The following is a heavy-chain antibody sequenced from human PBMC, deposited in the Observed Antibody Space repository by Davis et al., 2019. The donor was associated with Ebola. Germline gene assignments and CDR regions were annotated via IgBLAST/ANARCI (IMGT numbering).Heavy chain of an antibody. CDR1: GFTFSSYS. CDR2: ISSISSYI. CDR3: ARDSIRDGEHDS. D-gene: IGHD4-17*01. J-gene: IGHJ4*02. V-gene: IGHV3-21*01. Sequence: PWGSLRLSRAASGFTFSSYSMNWVRHAPGKGREWVSSISSISSYIYYSDSVKGRFTISRDNAKNSLYLQMNSLRAEDTAVYYCARDSIRDGEHDSWGQGTLVTVSS.